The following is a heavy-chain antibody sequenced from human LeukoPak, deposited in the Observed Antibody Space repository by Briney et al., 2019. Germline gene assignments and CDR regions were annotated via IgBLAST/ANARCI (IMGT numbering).Heavy chain of an antibody. V-gene: IGHV3-23*01. CDR1: GFTFSSYA. J-gene: IGHJ4*02. D-gene: IGHD1/OR15-1a*01. Sequence: GGSLRLSCAASGFTFSSYAMSWVRQAPGKGPEWVSAISGSGGSTYYADSVKGRFTISRDNSKNTLYLQMNSLRAEDTAVYYCAKDLKGTMDYVYDYWGQGTLVTVSS. CDR3: AKDLKGTMDYVYDY. CDR2: ISGSGGST.